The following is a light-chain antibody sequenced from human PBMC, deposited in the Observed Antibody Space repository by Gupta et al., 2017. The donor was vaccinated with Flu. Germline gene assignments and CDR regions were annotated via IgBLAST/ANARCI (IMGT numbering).Light chain of an antibody. CDR3: QVWDRDSDQVI. CDR1: NIGGKT. J-gene: IGLJ2*01. CDR2: DDR. V-gene: IGLV3-21*03. Sequence: SYVLTQPPSVSVAPGKTATISCGGNNIGGKTVHWYQQRPGQAPVMVMYDDRDRPTGVPERFSGSNSAKTATLTISRVEAGDEADYYCQVWDRDSDQVIFGGGTKLTAL.